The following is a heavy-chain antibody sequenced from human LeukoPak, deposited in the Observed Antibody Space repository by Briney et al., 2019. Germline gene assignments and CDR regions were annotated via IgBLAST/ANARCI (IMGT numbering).Heavy chain of an antibody. D-gene: IGHD6-19*01. V-gene: IGHV1-18*01. CDR1: GYTFTSYG. CDR2: ISAYNGNT. Sequence: ASVKVSCEASGYTFTSYGISWVRQAPGQGLEWMGWISAYNGNTNYAQKLQGRVTMTTDTSTSTAYMELRSLRSDDTAVYYCARVSPYSSGWYGCYFDYWGQGTLVTVSS. CDR3: ARVSPYSSGWYGCYFDY. J-gene: IGHJ4*02.